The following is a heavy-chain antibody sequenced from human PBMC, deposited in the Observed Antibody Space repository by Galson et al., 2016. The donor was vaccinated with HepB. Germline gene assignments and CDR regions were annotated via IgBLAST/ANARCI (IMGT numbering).Heavy chain of an antibody. V-gene: IGHV4-31*03. Sequence: TLSLTCSVSGDSITNGGYYWTWIRQHPDKGLEWIGYIYYRGTTSYNPSLRRRLTLSVDTSKNQFSLRLNSVTAADTAVYYCARGPGWLRPDASHYLDFWGQGTLVTVSS. CDR2: IYYRGTT. CDR1: GDSITNGGYY. D-gene: IGHD5-12*01. CDR3: ARGPGWLRPDASHYLDF. J-gene: IGHJ4*02.